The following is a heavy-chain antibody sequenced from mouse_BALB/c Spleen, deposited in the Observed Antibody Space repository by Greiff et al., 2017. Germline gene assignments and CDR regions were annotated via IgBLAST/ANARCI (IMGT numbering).Heavy chain of an antibody. V-gene: IGHV1-9*01. CDR2: ILPGSGST. CDR3: ARSLDTTVVAGDSFDY. CDR1: GYTFSSYW. D-gene: IGHD1-1*01. J-gene: IGHJ2*01. Sequence: QVQLQQSGAELMKPGASVKISCKATGYTFSSYWIEWVKQRPGHGLEWIGEILPGSGSTNYNEKFKGKATFTADTSSNTAYMQLSSLTSEDSAVYYCARSLDTTVVAGDSFDYWGQGTTLTVSS.